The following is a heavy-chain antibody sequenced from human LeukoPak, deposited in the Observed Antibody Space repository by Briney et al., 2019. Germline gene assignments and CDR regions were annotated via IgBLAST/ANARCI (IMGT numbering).Heavy chain of an antibody. V-gene: IGHV3-74*01. CDR3: AREDYGDYVLDY. Sequence: HTGGSLRLSCAASGFTFSSYWIHWVRQAPGKGLVWVSRINRDGSSTSYADSVKGRFTISRDNAKNTLYLQMNSLRAEDTAVYYCAREDYGDYVLDYWGQGTLVTVSS. CDR1: GFTFSSYW. D-gene: IGHD4-17*01. J-gene: IGHJ4*02. CDR2: INRDGSST.